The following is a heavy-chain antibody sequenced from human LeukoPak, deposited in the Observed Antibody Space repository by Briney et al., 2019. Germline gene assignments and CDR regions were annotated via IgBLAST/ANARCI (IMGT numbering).Heavy chain of an antibody. V-gene: IGHV3-23*01. CDR1: GFTFSSND. J-gene: IGHJ4*02. Sequence: GGSLRLSCAASGFTFSSNDMSWVRQAPGKGLEWVSGISGTDGSRSYADSVKGRFTISRDNSKNTLFLQMSSLRAEDTAVYYCAKKYNNSWPAFDYWGQGTLVTVSS. CDR2: ISGTDGSR. D-gene: IGHD1-1*01. CDR3: AKKYNNSWPAFDY.